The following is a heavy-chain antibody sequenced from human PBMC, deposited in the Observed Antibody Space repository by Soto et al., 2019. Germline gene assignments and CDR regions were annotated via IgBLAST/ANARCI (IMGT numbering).Heavy chain of an antibody. Sequence: QVQLVQSGAEVKKPGASVKVSCKASGYTFTSFEINWVRQAAGQGLEWMGWTNPNSGNTVYAQKFRGRVTMTSNTSISAAYMELSSLRSDDTAIYYCARGGLVYAGGDYWGQGTLVTVSS. V-gene: IGHV1-8*01. CDR1: GYTFTSFE. J-gene: IGHJ4*02. CDR2: TNPNSGNT. CDR3: ARGGLVYAGGDY. D-gene: IGHD2-8*01.